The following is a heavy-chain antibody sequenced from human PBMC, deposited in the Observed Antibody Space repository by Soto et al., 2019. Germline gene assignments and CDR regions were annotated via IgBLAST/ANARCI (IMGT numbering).Heavy chain of an antibody. CDR2: ISFDGGNT. CDR1: GFTFSTSA. J-gene: IGHJ4*02. CDR3: ARPGGDY. Sequence: QVQLVESGGGVVQPGMSQRLSCAASGFTFSTSAMHWVRQTPDKGLEWVAMISFDGGNTFYADFVKGRFTISRDNRKNTVYLQMDTLRLEDTAVYFCARPGGDYWGRGTLVIVSS. V-gene: IGHV3-30*03.